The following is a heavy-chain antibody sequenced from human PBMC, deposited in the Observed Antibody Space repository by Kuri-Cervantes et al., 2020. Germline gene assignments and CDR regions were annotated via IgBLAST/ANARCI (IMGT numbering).Heavy chain of an antibody. J-gene: IGHJ4*02. CDR2: ISYDGSNK. CDR1: GFTFSSYG. Sequence: GGSLRLSCAASGFTFSSYGMHWVRQAPGKGLEWVAVISYDGSNKYYADSVKGRFTISRDNSKNTLYLQMNSLKTEDTAVYYCTTDRIPYYDFWSGYYFPDYWGQGTLVTVSS. CDR3: TTDRIPYYDFWSGYYFPDY. D-gene: IGHD3-3*01. V-gene: IGHV3-30*03.